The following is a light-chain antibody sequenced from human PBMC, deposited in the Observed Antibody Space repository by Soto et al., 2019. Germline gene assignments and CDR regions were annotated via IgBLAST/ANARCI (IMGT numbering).Light chain of an antibody. CDR3: VLYMGSGISI. Sequence: QTVVTQEPSFSVSPGRTVTLTCGLNSGSVSTSYYPSWYQQTPGQAPRTLIYSTNTRSSGVPDRFSGSILGNKAALTITGAQADDESDYYCVLYMGSGISIFGGGNKVTVL. J-gene: IGLJ2*01. CDR2: STN. V-gene: IGLV8-61*01. CDR1: SGSVSTSYY.